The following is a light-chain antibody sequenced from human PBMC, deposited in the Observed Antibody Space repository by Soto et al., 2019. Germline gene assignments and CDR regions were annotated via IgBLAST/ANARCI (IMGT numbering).Light chain of an antibody. CDR1: QGISHF. J-gene: IGKJ4*01. CDR2: GSS. CDR3: RQHDSYPLT. Sequence: DIQMTQSPSAMSASVGDRVTMTGRASQGISHFLAWFQQKPGKVPKRLIYGSSNLQSGVPSRFSGSGSGTEFTLTISSLQPEDSATYYCRQHDSYPLTFGGGTKVDIK. V-gene: IGKV1-17*03.